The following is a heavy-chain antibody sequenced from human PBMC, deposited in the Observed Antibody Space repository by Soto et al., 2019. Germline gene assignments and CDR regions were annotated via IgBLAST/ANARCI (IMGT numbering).Heavy chain of an antibody. J-gene: IGHJ5*02. CDR3: ARGWEQLESWFDP. CDR1: GGYISSYY. V-gene: IGHV4-59*01. CDR2: IYYSGST. Sequence: QVQLQESGPGLVKPSETLSLTCTVSGGYISSYYWSWIRQPPGKGLEWIGYIYYSGSTNYNPSLKSRVTISVDTSKNQFSLKLSSVTAADTAVYYCARGWEQLESWFDPWGQGTLVTVSS. D-gene: IGHD6-6*01.